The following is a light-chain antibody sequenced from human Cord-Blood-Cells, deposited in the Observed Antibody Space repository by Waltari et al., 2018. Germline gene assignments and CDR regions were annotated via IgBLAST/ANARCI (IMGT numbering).Light chain of an antibody. J-gene: IGLJ1*01. CDR1: SSNIGAGYD. Sequence: QSVLTQPPSVSGAPGQRVTISCTGSSSNIGAGYDAHWYPQLPGKAPKLLIYGTRNRPSGVPDRFSGSKSGTSASLAITGLQAEDEADYYCQSYDSSLSGYVFGTGTKVTVL. V-gene: IGLV1-40*01. CDR2: GTR. CDR3: QSYDSSLSGYV.